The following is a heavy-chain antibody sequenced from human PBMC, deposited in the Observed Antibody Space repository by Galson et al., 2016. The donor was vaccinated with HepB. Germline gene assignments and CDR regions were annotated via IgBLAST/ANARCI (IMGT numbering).Heavy chain of an antibody. CDR2: IKPDGSEK. CDR1: EFSFGSYW. V-gene: IGHV3-7*05. D-gene: IGHD3-22*01. CDR3: TRDGTLRPLGY. Sequence: SLRLSCAGSEFSFGSYWMSWVRQSPGKGLEWVANIKPDGSEKYNVDSVEGRFTISRDNAKNSLYLQMNSLRAEDTALYYCTRDGTLRPLGYWGQGTLVTVSS. J-gene: IGHJ4*02.